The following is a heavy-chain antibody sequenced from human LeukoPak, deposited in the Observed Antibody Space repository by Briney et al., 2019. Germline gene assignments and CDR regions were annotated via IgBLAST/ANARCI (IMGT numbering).Heavy chain of an antibody. CDR1: GGSISSGSHY. V-gene: IGHV4-61*02. CDR2: VYSSGST. D-gene: IGHD3-22*01. Sequence: PSETLSLTCTVSGGSISSGSHYWSWIRQPAGKGLEWIGRVYSSGSTNYNPSLKNRVTISGDTSKNQISLKLSSVTAADTAVYYCAGSRSSDYSYKRHWYFDLWGRGTLVTVSS. J-gene: IGHJ2*01. CDR3: AGSRSSDYSYKRHWYFDL.